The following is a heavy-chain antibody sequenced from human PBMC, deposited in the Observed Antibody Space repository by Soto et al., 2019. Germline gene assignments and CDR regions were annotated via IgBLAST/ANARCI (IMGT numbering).Heavy chain of an antibody. Sequence: QVQLQESGPGLVKPSETLALTCTVSGGSIRSYYWSWIRQPPGKGLEWLGYMYEGGSTNYNPSLRSRVTLSEDTSENQFSLKLTSVTAADTAVYYCARLEVGLWYFDVWGRGTLVSVSS. J-gene: IGHJ2*01. CDR3: ARLEVGLWYFDV. CDR1: GGSIRSYY. CDR2: MYEGGST. D-gene: IGHD2-2*01. V-gene: IGHV4-59*08.